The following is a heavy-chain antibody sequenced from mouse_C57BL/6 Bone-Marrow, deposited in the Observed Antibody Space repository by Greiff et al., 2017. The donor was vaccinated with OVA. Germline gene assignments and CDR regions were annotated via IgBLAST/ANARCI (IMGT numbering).Heavy chain of an antibody. CDR2: ISYDGSN. J-gene: IGHJ3*01. CDR3: ARDGDQAWFAY. D-gene: IGHD2-13*01. Sequence: EVKLVESGPGLVKPSQSLSLTCSVTGYSITSGYYWNWIRQFPGNKLEWMGYISYDGSNNYNPSLKNRISITRDTSKNQFFLKLNSVTTEDTATYYCARDGDQAWFAYWGQGTLVTVSA. V-gene: IGHV3-6*01. CDR1: GYSITSGYY.